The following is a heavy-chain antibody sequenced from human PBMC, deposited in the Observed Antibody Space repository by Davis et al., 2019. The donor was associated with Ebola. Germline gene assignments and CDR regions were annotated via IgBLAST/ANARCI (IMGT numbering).Heavy chain of an antibody. CDR2: IIPVFGLP. D-gene: IGHD3-22*01. J-gene: IGHJ4*02. CDR1: GGTFNKYA. Sequence: SVKVSCKASGGTFNKYAISWVRQAPGQGLEWMGGIIPVFGLPNYAQKFQGRVTITADESTSTAYMELSSLRSEDTAVYYCARDRYSDGSGYFFEQSHWGQGTLVTVSS. CDR3: ARDRYSDGSGYFFEQSH. V-gene: IGHV1-69*13.